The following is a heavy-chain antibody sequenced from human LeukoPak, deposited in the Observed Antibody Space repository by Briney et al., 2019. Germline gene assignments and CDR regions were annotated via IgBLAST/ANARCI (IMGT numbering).Heavy chain of an antibody. CDR2: IYSGGST. CDR1: GFTVSNNY. Sequence: GGSLRLSCAASGFTVSNNYMAWVRQAPGKGLEWVSLIYSGGSTYYADSVKGRFTISRDNSKNTLYLQMDSLRAEDTAVYYCARKPDFWGQGTLVTVYS. J-gene: IGHJ4*02. CDR3: ARKPDF. V-gene: IGHV3-53*01.